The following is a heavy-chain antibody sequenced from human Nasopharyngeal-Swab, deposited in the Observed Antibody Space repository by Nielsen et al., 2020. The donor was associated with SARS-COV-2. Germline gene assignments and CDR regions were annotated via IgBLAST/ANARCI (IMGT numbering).Heavy chain of an antibody. Sequence: VRQAPGKGLEWVAVISYDGSNKYYADSVKGRFTISRDNSKNTLYLQMNSLRAEDTAVYYCARDGIAFYDILPSSGWFDPWGQGTLVTVSS. V-gene: IGHV3-30-3*01. D-gene: IGHD3-9*01. CDR2: ISYDGSNK. CDR3: ARDGIAFYDILPSSGWFDP. J-gene: IGHJ5*02.